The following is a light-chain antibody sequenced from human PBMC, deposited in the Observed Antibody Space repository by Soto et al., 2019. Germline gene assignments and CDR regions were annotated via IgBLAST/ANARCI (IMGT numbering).Light chain of an antibody. Sequence: EIVLTQSPGTLSLSPGERATLSCRASQSVSSSYLAWYQQKPGQAPRLLIYGASSRATGIPDRFSGSGSGTDFTLTISRLEPEDFAVYYCQQYGSSRTWTFSQGTKVDI. CDR3: QQYGSSRTWT. CDR2: GAS. J-gene: IGKJ1*01. CDR1: QSVSSSY. V-gene: IGKV3-20*01.